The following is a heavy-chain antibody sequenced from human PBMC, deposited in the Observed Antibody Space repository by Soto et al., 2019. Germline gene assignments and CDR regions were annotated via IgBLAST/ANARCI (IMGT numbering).Heavy chain of an antibody. D-gene: IGHD2-21*02. CDR2: IYYSGST. V-gene: IGHV4-61*01. CDR1: GGSVSSGSYY. CDR3: ARTCGGDCYAKAPDY. Sequence: QVQLQESGPGLVKPSETLSLTCTVSGGSVSSGSYYWSWIRQPPGKGLEWIGYIYYSGSTNYNPSLKSRVTISVDTSKNQFSLKLSSVTAADTAVYYCARTCGGDCYAKAPDYWVQGTLVSVSP. J-gene: IGHJ4*02.